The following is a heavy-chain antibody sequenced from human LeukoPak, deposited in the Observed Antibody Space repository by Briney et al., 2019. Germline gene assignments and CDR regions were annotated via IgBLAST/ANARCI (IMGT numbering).Heavy chain of an antibody. Sequence: PGGSLRLSCAASGFTFSSYEMNWVRQAPGKGLEWVSYISSSGSTTYYADSVKGPFTISRDNAKNSLYLQMNSLRAEDTAVYYCARAIAVAGTDYWGQGTLVTVSS. CDR1: GFTFSSYE. CDR3: ARAIAVAGTDY. J-gene: IGHJ4*02. D-gene: IGHD6-19*01. CDR2: ISSSGSTT. V-gene: IGHV3-48*03.